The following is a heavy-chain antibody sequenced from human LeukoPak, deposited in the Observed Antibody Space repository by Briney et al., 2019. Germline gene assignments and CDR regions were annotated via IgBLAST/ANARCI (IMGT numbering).Heavy chain of an antibody. CDR3: ARGLNWNDFGALDY. D-gene: IGHD1-1*01. Sequence: ASVKVSCKASGYTFTSYDINWVRQATGQGLEWMGWMNPNSGNTGYAQKFQGRVTMTRNTSISTAYMELSRLRSDDTAVYYCARGLNWNDFGALDYWGQGTLVTVSS. CDR1: GYTFTSYD. CDR2: MNPNSGNT. V-gene: IGHV1-8*01. J-gene: IGHJ4*02.